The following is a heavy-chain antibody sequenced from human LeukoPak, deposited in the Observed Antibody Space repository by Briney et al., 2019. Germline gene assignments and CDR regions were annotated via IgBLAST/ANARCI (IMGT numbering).Heavy chain of an antibody. CDR3: ARGRYNWNDRENGLDV. D-gene: IGHD1-1*01. Sequence: GGSLRLSCAASGFTFSSYAMHWVRQAPGKGLEWVAVISYDGSDKYYADSVKGRFTISRDNSKNTLYLQMNSLRAEDTAVYYCARGRYNWNDRENGLDVWGQGTTVTVSS. J-gene: IGHJ6*02. V-gene: IGHV3-30-3*01. CDR2: ISYDGSDK. CDR1: GFTFSSYA.